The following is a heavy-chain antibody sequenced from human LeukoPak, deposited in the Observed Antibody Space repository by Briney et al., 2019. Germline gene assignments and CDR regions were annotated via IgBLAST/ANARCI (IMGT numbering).Heavy chain of an antibody. CDR3: ARAEDSSGYRFDY. V-gene: IGHV4-59*12. Sequence: SETLSLTCTVSGGSISSYYWSWIRQPPGKGLEWIGYIYYSGSTYYNPSLKSRVTISVDTSKNQFSLKLSSVTAADTAVYYCARAEDSSGYRFDYWGQGTLVTVSS. CDR2: IYYSGST. D-gene: IGHD3-22*01. CDR1: GGSISSYY. J-gene: IGHJ4*02.